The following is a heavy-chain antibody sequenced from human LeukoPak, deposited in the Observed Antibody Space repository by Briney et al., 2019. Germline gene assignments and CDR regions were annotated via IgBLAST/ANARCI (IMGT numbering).Heavy chain of an antibody. D-gene: IGHD3-9*01. Sequence: PSETLSLTCTVSGGSTNSGGYYWSWIRQHPGKGLEWIGYIYYSGSTYYNPSLKSRVTISVDTSKNQFSLKLSSVTAADTAVYYCAKTYYDILTGYRPFDYWGQGTLVTVSS. J-gene: IGHJ4*02. CDR3: AKTYYDILTGYRPFDY. CDR2: IYYSGST. CDR1: GGSTNSGGYY. V-gene: IGHV4-31*03.